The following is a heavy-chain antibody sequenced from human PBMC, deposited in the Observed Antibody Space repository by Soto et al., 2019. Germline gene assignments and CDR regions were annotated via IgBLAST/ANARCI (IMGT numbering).Heavy chain of an antibody. J-gene: IGHJ4*02. CDR2: ITTSSTNI. Sequence: EVQLVESGGGLVKPGGSLRLSCAASGFNFSSYSMNWVRQAPGKGLEWVSSITTSSTNIYYADSVKGRFTLSRDNSKNSLYLQMNSLRAEDTAVYYCARSARGFSYGKNDYWGQGTLVTVSS. CDR3: ARSARGFSYGKNDY. D-gene: IGHD5-18*01. CDR1: GFNFSSYS. V-gene: IGHV3-21*01.